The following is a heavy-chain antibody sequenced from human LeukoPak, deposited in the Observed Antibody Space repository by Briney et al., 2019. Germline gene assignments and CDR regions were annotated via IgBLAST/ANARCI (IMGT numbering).Heavy chain of an antibody. V-gene: IGHV1-2*06. CDR2: INPNSGGT. D-gene: IGHD2-2*01. CDR3: ARADIVVAPAAMFLIGDY. CDR1: GYTFTGYY. Sequence: ASVKVSCKGSGYTFTGYYMHWVRQAPGQGLEWMGRINPNSGGTNYAQKFQGRVTMTRDTSISTAYMELSRLRSDDTAVYYCARADIVVAPAAMFLIGDYWGQGTLVTVSS. J-gene: IGHJ4*02.